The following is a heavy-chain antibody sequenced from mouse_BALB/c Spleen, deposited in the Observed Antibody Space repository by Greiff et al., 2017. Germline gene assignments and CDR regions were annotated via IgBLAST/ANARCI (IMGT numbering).Heavy chain of an antibody. J-gene: IGHJ3*01. CDR2: INPNNGGT. D-gene: IGHD2-14*01. Sequence: VQLKQSGPELVKPGASVKIPCKASGYTFTDYNMDWVKQSHGKSLEWIGDINPNNGGTIYNQKFKGKATLTVDKSSSTAYMELRSLTSEDTAVYYCARSGYRLAWFAYWGQGTLVTVSA. CDR1: GYTFTDYN. V-gene: IGHV1-18*01. CDR3: ARSGYRLAWFAY.